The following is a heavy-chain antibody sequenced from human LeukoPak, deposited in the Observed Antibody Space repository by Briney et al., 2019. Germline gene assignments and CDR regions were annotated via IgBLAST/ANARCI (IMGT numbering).Heavy chain of an antibody. CDR2: ISWNSDII. CDR1: GFVFHDFA. V-gene: IGHV3-9*01. D-gene: IGHD2-15*01. CDR3: VKSGGYYYMDA. J-gene: IGHJ6*03. Sequence: GGSLRLSCAASGFVFHDFAMHWVRQSPGKGLEGVATISWNSDIILYADSVKGRFTISRDNDRDSLLMEMNSLRREDTALYYCVKSGGYYYMDAWGKGTTVIVSS.